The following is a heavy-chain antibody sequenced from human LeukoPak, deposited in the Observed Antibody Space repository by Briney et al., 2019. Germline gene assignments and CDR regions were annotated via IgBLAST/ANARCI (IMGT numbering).Heavy chain of an antibody. CDR2: INPNSGGT. V-gene: IGHV1-2*02. Sequence: GASVKVSCKASVYTFTGYYMHWVRQAPGQGLEWMGWINPNSGGTNYAQKFQGRVTMTRDTSISTAYMELSRLRSDDTAVYYCARGGPSSGYYYALDYWGQGTLVTVSS. CDR1: VYTFTGYY. CDR3: ARGGPSSGYYYALDY. D-gene: IGHD3-22*01. J-gene: IGHJ4*02.